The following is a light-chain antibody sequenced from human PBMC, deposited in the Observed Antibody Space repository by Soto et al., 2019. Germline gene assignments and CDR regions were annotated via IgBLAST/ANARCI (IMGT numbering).Light chain of an antibody. CDR3: SLYASTNTFM. J-gene: IGLJ3*02. CDR1: SSDIGRYNL. V-gene: IGLV2-23*02. CDR2: EAT. Sequence: QSALTQPASVSGSPGQSITISCTGTSSDIGRYNLVSWYQQHPGKPPQLMIYEATKRPSGVSNRFSGSKSGNTASLTISGLQAEDEADYYCSLYASTNTFMFGGGTKVTVL.